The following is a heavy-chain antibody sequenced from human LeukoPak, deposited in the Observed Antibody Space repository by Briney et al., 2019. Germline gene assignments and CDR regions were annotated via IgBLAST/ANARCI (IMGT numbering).Heavy chain of an antibody. Sequence: GGSLRLSCAASGLTFSSYSMNWVRQAPGKGLEWVSSISSSSSYIYYADSVKGRFTISRDNAKNSLYLQMNSLRAEDTAVYYCARSWIRANLDYWGQGTLVTVSS. D-gene: IGHD5-18*01. V-gene: IGHV3-21*01. CDR3: ARSWIRANLDY. J-gene: IGHJ4*02. CDR2: ISSSSSYI. CDR1: GLTFSSYS.